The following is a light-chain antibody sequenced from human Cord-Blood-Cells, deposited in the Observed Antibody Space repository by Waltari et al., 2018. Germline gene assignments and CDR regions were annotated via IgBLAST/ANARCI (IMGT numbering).Light chain of an antibody. Sequence: IQMTQSPFSLSASVGDRVTITCRASQSISSYLNWYQQKPGKAPKLLIYAASSLQSGVPSRFSGSGSGTDFTLTISSLQPEDFATYFCQQSYSTPITFGQGTRLEIK. CDR1: QSISSY. J-gene: IGKJ5*01. V-gene: IGKV1-39*01. CDR2: AAS. CDR3: QQSYSTPIT.